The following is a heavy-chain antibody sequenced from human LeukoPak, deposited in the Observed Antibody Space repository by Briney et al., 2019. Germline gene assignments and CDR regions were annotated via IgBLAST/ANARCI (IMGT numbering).Heavy chain of an antibody. Sequence: PGGSLRLSCAASGFTFSHYWMTWVRQAPGKGLEWVANIKQDGSEKYYVDSVKGRFTISRDNAKNSLYLQMNSLRAEDTAVYYCATLTHTTYYYDSSGYYIDYWGQGTLVTVSS. D-gene: IGHD3-22*01. V-gene: IGHV3-7*01. CDR2: IKQDGSEK. CDR3: ATLTHTTYYYDSSGYYIDY. CDR1: GFTFSHYW. J-gene: IGHJ4*02.